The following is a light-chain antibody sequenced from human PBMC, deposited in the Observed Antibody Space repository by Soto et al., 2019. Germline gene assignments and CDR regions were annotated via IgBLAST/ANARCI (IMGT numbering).Light chain of an antibody. CDR3: QRFNRWPLA. J-gene: IGKJ4*01. CDR1: QRVGGN. CDR2: HAS. V-gene: IGKV3-15*01. Sequence: EIVMTQSPASLSVSPGETATLSCRASQRVGGNLAWYQQKPGQAPRLLIYHASTRATGIPARFSGSGSGTDFTLTISSLQSEDFGVYYCQRFNRWPLAFGGGTKVEI.